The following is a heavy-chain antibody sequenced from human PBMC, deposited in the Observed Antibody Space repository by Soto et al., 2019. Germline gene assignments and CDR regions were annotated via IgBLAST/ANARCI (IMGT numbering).Heavy chain of an antibody. V-gene: IGHV5-10-1*01. Sequence: GESLKISCKGSGYSFTSYWISWVRQMPGKGLEWMGRIDPSDSYTKYSPSFQGHVTISADKSISTAYLQWSSLKASDTAMYYCASPIEAAIRKYYYGMDVWGQGTTVTVSS. J-gene: IGHJ6*01. D-gene: IGHD6-13*01. CDR2: IDPSDSYT. CDR3: ASPIEAAIRKYYYGMDV. CDR1: GYSFTSYW.